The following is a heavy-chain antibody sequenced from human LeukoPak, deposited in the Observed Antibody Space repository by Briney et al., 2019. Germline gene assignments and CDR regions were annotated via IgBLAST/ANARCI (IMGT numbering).Heavy chain of an antibody. CDR2: IYYSGST. J-gene: IGHJ4*02. V-gene: IGHV4-59*01. CDR3: AGDSDFWSGYYSPGWYH. D-gene: IGHD3-3*01. Sequence: SETLSLTCTVSGGSISKDYWSWIRQPPGKGLEWIGYIYYSGSTNYNPSLKSRVTIPVDTSKNQFSLKLSSVTAADTAVHYCAGDSDFWSGYYSPGWYHWGQGTLVTVSS. CDR1: GGSISKDY.